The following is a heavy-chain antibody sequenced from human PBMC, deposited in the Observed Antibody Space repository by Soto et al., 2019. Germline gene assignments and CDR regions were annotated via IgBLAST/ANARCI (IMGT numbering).Heavy chain of an antibody. CDR2: IKQDGSEK. Sequence: EVQLVESGGGLVQPGGSLRLSCAASGFTFSSYWMSWVRQAPGKGLEWVANIKQDGSEKYYVDSVKGRFTISRDNAKNSLYLQMNSLRAADSAVYYCARGRRGYSGYDSDYWYFDLWGRGTLVTVSS. CDR3: ARGRRGYSGYDSDYWYFDL. J-gene: IGHJ2*01. V-gene: IGHV3-7*03. CDR1: GFTFSSYW. D-gene: IGHD5-12*01.